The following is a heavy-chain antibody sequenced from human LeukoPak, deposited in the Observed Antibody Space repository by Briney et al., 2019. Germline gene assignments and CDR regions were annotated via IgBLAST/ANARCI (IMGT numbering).Heavy chain of an antibody. Sequence: GSLRLSCAASGFTVSSNYMSWVRQAPGKGLEWVSCISITSSYISYADSVKGRFTISRDNAKNSLYLQMNSLRAEDTAVYYCAREGPATYDYWGQGTLVTVSS. V-gene: IGHV3-21*06. CDR3: AREGPATYDY. CDR1: GFTVSSNY. J-gene: IGHJ4*02. CDR2: ISITSSYI.